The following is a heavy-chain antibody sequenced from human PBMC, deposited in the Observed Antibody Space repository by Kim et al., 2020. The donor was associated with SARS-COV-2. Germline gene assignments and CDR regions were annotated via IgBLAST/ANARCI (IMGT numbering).Heavy chain of an antibody. Sequence: AQGFTGRFVFSLDTSVSTAYLQISSLKAEDTAVYYCARGRGWYFIGYFDLWGRGTLVTVSS. D-gene: IGHD6-13*01. CDR3: ARGRGWYFIGYFDL. V-gene: IGHV7-4-1*02. J-gene: IGHJ2*01.